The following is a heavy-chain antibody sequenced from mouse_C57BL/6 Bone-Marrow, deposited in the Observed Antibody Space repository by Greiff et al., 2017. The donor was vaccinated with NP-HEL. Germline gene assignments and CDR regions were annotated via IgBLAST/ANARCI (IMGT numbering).Heavy chain of an antibody. D-gene: IGHD1-1*01. J-gene: IGHJ1*03. Sequence: EVKLVESGGGLVQSGRSLRLSCATSGFTFSDFYMEWVRQAPGKGLEWIAASRNKANDYTTEYSASVKGRFIVSRDTSQSILYLQMNALRAEDTAIYYCARAYYGSSYNWYFDVWGTGTTVTVSS. CDR2: SRNKANDYTT. CDR1: GFTFSDFY. CDR3: ARAYYGSSYNWYFDV. V-gene: IGHV7-1*01.